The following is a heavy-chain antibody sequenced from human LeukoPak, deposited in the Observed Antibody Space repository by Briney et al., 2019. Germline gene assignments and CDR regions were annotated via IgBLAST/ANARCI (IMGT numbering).Heavy chain of an antibody. V-gene: IGHV3-53*01. CDR3: ARESGDILTGYYKIGDAFDI. J-gene: IGHJ3*02. CDR1: GFTVSSNY. D-gene: IGHD3-9*01. CDR2: IYSGGST. Sequence: PGGSLRLSCAASGFTVSSNYMSWVRQAPGKGLEWVSVIYSGGSTYYADSVKGRFTISRDNSKNTLYLQMNSLRAEDTAVYYCARESGDILTGYYKIGDAFDIWGQGTMVTVSS.